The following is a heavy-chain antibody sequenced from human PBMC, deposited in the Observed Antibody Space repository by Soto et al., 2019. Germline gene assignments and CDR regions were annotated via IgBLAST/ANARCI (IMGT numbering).Heavy chain of an antibody. D-gene: IGHD1-26*01. Sequence: GGSLRLSCAASGFTFSNAWMSWVRQAPGKGLEWVGRIKSKTDGGTTDYAAPVKGRFTISRDDSKNTLYLQMNSLKTEDTAVYYCTTSLEWELLPGAFDIWGQGTMVTVSS. CDR3: TTSLEWELLPGAFDI. V-gene: IGHV3-15*01. CDR1: GFTFSNAW. J-gene: IGHJ3*02. CDR2: IKSKTDGGTT.